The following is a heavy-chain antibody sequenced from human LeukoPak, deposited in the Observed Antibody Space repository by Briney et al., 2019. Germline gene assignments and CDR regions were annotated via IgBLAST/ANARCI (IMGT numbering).Heavy chain of an antibody. Sequence: SETLSLTCTVSGGSISSSSYYWGWIRQPPGKGLEWIGSIYYSGSTYYNPSLKSRVTISVDTSKNQFSLKLSSVTAADTAVYYCARLDDYGDYYFDYWGQGTLVTVPS. CDR1: GGSISSSSYY. CDR2: IYYSGST. V-gene: IGHV4-39*01. CDR3: ARLDDYGDYYFDY. J-gene: IGHJ4*02. D-gene: IGHD4-17*01.